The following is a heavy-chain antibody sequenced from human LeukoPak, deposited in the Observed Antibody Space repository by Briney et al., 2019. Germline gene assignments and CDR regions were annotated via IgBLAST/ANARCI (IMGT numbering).Heavy chain of an antibody. CDR3: ARRYRSYSQNLFDY. CDR1: GYSISSGYY. CDR2: IYHSGST. Sequence: PSETLSLTCAVSGYSISSGYYWGWIRQPPGKGLEWIGSIYHSGSTYYNPSLKSRVTISVDTSKNQFSLKLSSVTAADTAVYYCARRYRSYSQNLFDYWGQGTLVTVSS. D-gene: IGHD3-10*01. V-gene: IGHV4-38-2*01. J-gene: IGHJ4*02.